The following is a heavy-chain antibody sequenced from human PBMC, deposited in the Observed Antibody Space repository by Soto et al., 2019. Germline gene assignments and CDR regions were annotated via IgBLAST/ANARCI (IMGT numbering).Heavy chain of an antibody. D-gene: IGHD3-22*01. Sequence: QVQLQESGPGLVKPSETLSLTCTVSGGSISSYYWSWIRQPPGKGLEWIGYIYYSGSTNYNPSLKSRVTISVDTSKNQFSLKLSSVTAADTAVYYCARDVGKRLYYYDSSGYYYAHDAFDIWGQGTMVTVSS. J-gene: IGHJ3*02. CDR2: IYYSGST. CDR3: ARDVGKRLYYYDSSGYYYAHDAFDI. V-gene: IGHV4-59*01. CDR1: GGSISSYY.